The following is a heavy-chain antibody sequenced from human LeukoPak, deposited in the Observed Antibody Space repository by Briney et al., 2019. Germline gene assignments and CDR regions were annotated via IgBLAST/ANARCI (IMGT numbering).Heavy chain of an antibody. CDR2: IIPIFGTA. J-gene: IGHJ4*02. V-gene: IGHV1-69*13. CDR3: ARGFLERRRYYFDY. CDR1: GGTFSSYA. D-gene: IGHD1-1*01. Sequence: SVNISCKASGGTFSSYAISWVRQAPGQGLEWMGGIIPIFGTANYAQKFQGRVTITADESTSTAYMELSSLRSEDTAVYYCARGFLERRRYYFDYWGQGTLVTVSS.